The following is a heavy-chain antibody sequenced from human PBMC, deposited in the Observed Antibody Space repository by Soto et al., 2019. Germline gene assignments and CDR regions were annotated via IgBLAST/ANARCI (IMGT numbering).Heavy chain of an antibody. CDR2: IYPGDSDT. CDR3: ARHADYGSGSHEVYVMDV. V-gene: IGHV5-51*01. CDR1: GYSFTSYW. J-gene: IGHJ6*02. D-gene: IGHD3-10*01. Sequence: GESLKISCKGSGYSFTSYWIGWVRQMPGKGLEWMGIIYPGDSDTRYSPSFQGQVTISADKSISTAYLQWSSLKASDTAMYYCARHADYGSGSHEVYVMDVWGQGTTVTVSS.